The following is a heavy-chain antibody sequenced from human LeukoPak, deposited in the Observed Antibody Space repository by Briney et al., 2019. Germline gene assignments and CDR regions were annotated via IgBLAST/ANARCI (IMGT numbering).Heavy chain of an antibody. CDR3: ARLKPLKTGYSSSWFDY. CDR2: ISYDGSNK. Sequence: GGSLRLSCAASGFTFSSYAMSWVRQAPGKGLEWVAVISYDGSNKYYADSVKGRFTISRDNSKNTLYLQMNSLRAEDTAVYYCARLKPLKTGYSSSWFDYWGQGTLVTVSS. V-gene: IGHV3-30*04. D-gene: IGHD6-13*01. J-gene: IGHJ4*02. CDR1: GFTFSSYA.